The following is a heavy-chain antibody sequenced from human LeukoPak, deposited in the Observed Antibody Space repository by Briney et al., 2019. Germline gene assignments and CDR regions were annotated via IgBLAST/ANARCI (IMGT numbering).Heavy chain of an antibody. CDR1: GGSISSYY. V-gene: IGHV4-4*07. J-gene: IGHJ2*01. D-gene: IGHD3-22*01. CDR2: IHTSGST. CDR3: ARDLYVYYYDSSGYANWYFDL. Sequence: PSETLSLTCTVSGGSISSYYWSWIRQPAGKGLEWIGRIHTSGSTNYNPSLKSRVTMSVDTSKNQFSLKLSSVTAADTAVYYCARDLYVYYYDSSGYANWYFDLWGRGTLVTVSS.